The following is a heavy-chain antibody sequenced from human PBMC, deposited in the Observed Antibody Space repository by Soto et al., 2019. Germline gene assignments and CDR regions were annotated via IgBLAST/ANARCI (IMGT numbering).Heavy chain of an antibody. CDR3: AKDLRNIGARPWFKCFDD. CDR1: GFTFTSNA. V-gene: IGHV3-23*01. CDR2: MISSGSGT. J-gene: IGHJ4*02. D-gene: IGHD6-6*01. Sequence: EVQMLESGGGLVQPGGSLRLSCEVSGFTFTSNAMTWVRQAPGKGLGWAAGMISSGSGTFYADSVKGRFTISRDNFRNTLYLELSTVREDDTAVYFCAKDLRNIGARPWFKCFDDWGQGTLVTVSS.